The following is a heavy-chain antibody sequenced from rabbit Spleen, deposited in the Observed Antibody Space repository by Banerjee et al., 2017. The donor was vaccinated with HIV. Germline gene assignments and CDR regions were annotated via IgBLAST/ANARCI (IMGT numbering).Heavy chain of an antibody. CDR2: IYPDGSGST. J-gene: IGHJ4*01. CDR1: GFSFSTGYY. V-gene: IGHV1S40*01. D-gene: IGHD2-1*01. CDR3: ARGSAAMTMVITGYYLNL. Sequence: QSLEESGGDMVQPGASLTLTCKASGFSFSTGYYICWVRQAPGKGPEWIGCIYPDGSGSTAYASWAKGRFTISKTSSTTVTLQMTSLTAADTATYFCARGSAAMTMVITGYYLNLWGQGTLVTVS.